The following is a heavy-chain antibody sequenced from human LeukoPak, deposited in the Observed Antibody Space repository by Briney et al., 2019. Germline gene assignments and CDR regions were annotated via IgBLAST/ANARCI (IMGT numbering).Heavy chain of an antibody. CDR2: IWYDGSNK. Sequence: GGSLRLSCVASGFSFSSYDMHWVRQAPGKGLEGVAVIWYDGSNKYYADSVKGRFTISRDNSKNTLYLQMNSLRAEDTAVYYCARRVYCSGSTCYTGPDALDIWGQGTMVTVSS. CDR1: GFSFSSYD. CDR3: ARRVYCSGSTCYTGPDALDI. V-gene: IGHV3-33*01. J-gene: IGHJ3*02. D-gene: IGHD2-2*02.